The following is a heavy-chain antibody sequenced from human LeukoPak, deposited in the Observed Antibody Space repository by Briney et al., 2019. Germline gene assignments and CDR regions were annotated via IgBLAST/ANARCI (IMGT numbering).Heavy chain of an antibody. J-gene: IGHJ4*02. V-gene: IGHV4-59*01. Sequence: SXXLSLTCTVSGGSISSYYWSWIRQPPGKGLEWIGYIYYSGSTNYNPSLKRRVTISVETSKNQFSLKLSSVTAADTAVYYCARVQCSPTDVVCYDSSGYYPVYFDYWGQGTLVTVSS. CDR2: IYYSGST. D-gene: IGHD3-22*01. CDR3: ARVQCSPTDVVCYDSSGYYPVYFDY. CDR1: GGSISSYY.